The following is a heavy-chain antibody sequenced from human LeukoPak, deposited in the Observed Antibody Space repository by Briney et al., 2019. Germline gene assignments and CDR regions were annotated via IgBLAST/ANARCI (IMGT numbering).Heavy chain of an antibody. CDR3: ARVRDCSSTSCYPLDAFDI. D-gene: IGHD2-2*01. Sequence: SETLSPTCTVSGGSISSYYWSWIRQPPGKGLEWIGYIYYSGSTNYNPSLKSRVTISVDTSKNQFSLKLSSVTAADTAVYYCARVRDCSSTSCYPLDAFDIWGQGTMVTVSS. CDR2: IYYSGST. J-gene: IGHJ3*02. V-gene: IGHV4-59*01. CDR1: GGSISSYY.